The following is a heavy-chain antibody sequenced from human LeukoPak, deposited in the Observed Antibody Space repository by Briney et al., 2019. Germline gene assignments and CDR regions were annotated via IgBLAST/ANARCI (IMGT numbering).Heavy chain of an antibody. D-gene: IGHD1-20*01. V-gene: IGHV4-61*02. CDR3: ARSITGTGGYYYYYMDV. J-gene: IGHJ6*03. CDR2: IYTSGST. CDR1: GGSISSGSYY. Sequence: PSETLSLTCTVSGGSISSGSYYWSWIRQPAGKGLEWIGRIYTSGSTNYNPSLKSRVTISVDTSKNQFSLKLSSVTAADTAVYYCARSITGTGGYYYYYMDVWGKGTTVTVSS.